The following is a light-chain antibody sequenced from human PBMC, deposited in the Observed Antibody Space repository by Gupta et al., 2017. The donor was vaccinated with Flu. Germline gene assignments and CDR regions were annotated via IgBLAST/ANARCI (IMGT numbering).Light chain of an antibody. CDR1: SSNMGKNY. CDR3: ATRDDSRSSWV. J-gene: IGLJ3*02. V-gene: IGLV1-47*01. CDR2: RND. Sequence: TVSGSGSSSNMGKNYVYWYQQVPGTSPKLLFYRNDQRPSGFPDRFSASKSGTSAALAIGGLRAEDEADYYCATRDDSRSSWVFGGGTKLTVL.